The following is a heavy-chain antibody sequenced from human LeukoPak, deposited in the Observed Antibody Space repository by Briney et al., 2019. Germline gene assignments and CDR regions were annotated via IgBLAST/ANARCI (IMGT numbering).Heavy chain of an antibody. V-gene: IGHV4-4*09. D-gene: IGHD4-11*01. Sequence: SETLSLTCTVSGGSISSYYWSWIRQPSGKGLEWIGYIYTSGSTNYNPSLKSRVTISVDTSKNQFSLKLSSVTAADTAVYYCARHDIYSNYGEYFDYWGQGTLVTVSS. CDR1: GGSISSYY. CDR2: IYTSGST. CDR3: ARHDIYSNYGEYFDY. J-gene: IGHJ4*02.